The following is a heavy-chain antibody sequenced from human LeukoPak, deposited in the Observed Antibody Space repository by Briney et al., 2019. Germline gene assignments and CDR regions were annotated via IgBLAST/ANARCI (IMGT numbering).Heavy chain of an antibody. CDR3: ARDSSSSWYGYFDY. CDR1: GYTFTGYY. D-gene: IGHD6-13*01. Sequence: ASVKVSCKASGYTFTGYYMHWVRQAPGQGLEWMGWINPNSGGTNYAQKFQGRVTMTRDTSISTAYMELSRLRSDDTAVYYCARDSSSSWYGYFDYWGQGTLVTVSS. J-gene: IGHJ4*02. V-gene: IGHV1-2*02. CDR2: INPNSGGT.